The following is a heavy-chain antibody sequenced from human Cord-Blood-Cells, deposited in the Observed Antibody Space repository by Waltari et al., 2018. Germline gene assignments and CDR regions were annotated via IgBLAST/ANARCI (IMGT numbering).Heavy chain of an antibody. J-gene: IGHJ4*02. V-gene: IGHV4-34*01. CDR3: ARGKSGDEDY. CDR2: INHRRST. Sequence: QVQLQQWGAGLLKPSETLSLTCAVDGGSFSGYYWSWIRQPPGKGLEWIGEINHRRSTNYNPNVKSRLTIAVDTSKNPFCLRLSSVTAADTAVYYCARGKSGDEDYWGQGTLVTVSS. D-gene: IGHD7-27*01. CDR1: GGSFSGYY.